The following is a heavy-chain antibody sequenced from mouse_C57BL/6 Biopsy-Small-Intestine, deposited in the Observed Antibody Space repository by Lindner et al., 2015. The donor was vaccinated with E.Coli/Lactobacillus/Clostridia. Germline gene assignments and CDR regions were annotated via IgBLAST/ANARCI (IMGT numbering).Heavy chain of an antibody. CDR3: ATGTGWYFHV. D-gene: IGHD4-1*01. CDR2: IDPEDGET. J-gene: IGHJ1*03. Sequence: VQLQESGAELVKPGASVKLSCAASGFNIRNYYMHWVMQRTEQGLEWIGRIDPEDGETKFAPKFQGKATMTADTSSNTAYLQLSSLTSEDTAVYYCATGTGWYFHVWGTGTTVTVSS. V-gene: IGHV14-2*01. CDR1: GFNIRNYY.